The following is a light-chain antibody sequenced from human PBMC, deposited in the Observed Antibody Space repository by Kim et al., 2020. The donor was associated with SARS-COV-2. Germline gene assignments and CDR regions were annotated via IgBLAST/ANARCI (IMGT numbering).Light chain of an antibody. CDR3: QKYYMWPIT. V-gene: IGKV3-15*01. Sequence: DIVMTQSPATLSVSPGDRATLSCRASQTITTDLAWYQQKPGRAPRLLLYDASTGATGIPARFSGSGSGTEFTLTINSPQSEDSAVYFCQKYYMWPITFGQGTRLEIK. J-gene: IGKJ5*01. CDR2: DAS. CDR1: QTITTD.